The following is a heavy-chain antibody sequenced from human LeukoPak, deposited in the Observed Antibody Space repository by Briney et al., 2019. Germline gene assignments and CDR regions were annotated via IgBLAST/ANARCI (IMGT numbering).Heavy chain of an antibody. CDR1: GCTFAGYY. D-gene: IGHD1-26*01. CDR3: ARSSGMGATLYYYYYGMDV. Sequence: ASVKVSCKASGCTFAGYYMHWVRQAPGQGLEWMGWINPNSGGTNYAQKFQGRVTMTRDTSISKAYMELSRLRSDDTAVYYCARSSGMGATLYYYYYGMDVWGQGTTVTVSS. V-gene: IGHV1-2*02. J-gene: IGHJ6*02. CDR2: INPNSGGT.